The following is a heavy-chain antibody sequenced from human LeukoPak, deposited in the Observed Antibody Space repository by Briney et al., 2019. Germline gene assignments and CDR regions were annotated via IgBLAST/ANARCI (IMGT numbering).Heavy chain of an antibody. D-gene: IGHD6-13*01. V-gene: IGHV4-34*01. CDR2: INHSGST. CDR3: ARGIAAASPY. CDR1: GGSFSGYY. J-gene: IGHJ4*02. Sequence: PSETLSLTCAVYGGSFSGYYWSWIRQPPGKGLEWIGEINHSGSTNYNPSLKSRVTILVDTSKNQFSLKLSSVTAADTAVYYCARGIAAASPYWGQGTLVTVSS.